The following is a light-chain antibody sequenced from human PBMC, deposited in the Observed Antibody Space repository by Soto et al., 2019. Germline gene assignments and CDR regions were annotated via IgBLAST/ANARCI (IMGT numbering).Light chain of an antibody. J-gene: IGKJ2*01. CDR3: QQYNSYPYT. CDR1: QSVSSW. Sequence: IQMTQSLSTLSASVGDRVTITCRASQSVSSWLAWYQQKPGKVPKLLIYDASTLESGVPSTFGGSGSGTEFTLTISSLQPEDFATYFCQQYNSYPYTFGQGTKLEI. V-gene: IGKV1-5*01. CDR2: DAS.